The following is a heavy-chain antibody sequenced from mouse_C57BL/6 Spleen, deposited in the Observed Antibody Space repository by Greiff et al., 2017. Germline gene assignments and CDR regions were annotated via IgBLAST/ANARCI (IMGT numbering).Heavy chain of an antibody. J-gene: IGHJ3*01. D-gene: IGHD2-4*01. CDR2: IHPSDSDT. CDR3: AIFDYSSFAY. Sequence: WVKQRPGQGLEWIGRIHPSDSDTNYNQKFKGKATLTVDKSSSTAYMQLSSLTSEDSAVYYCAIFDYSSFAYWGQGTLVTVSA. V-gene: IGHV1-74*01.